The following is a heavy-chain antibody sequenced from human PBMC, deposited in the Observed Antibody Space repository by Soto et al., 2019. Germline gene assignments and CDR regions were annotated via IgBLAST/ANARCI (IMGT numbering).Heavy chain of an antibody. Sequence: QVQLVESGGGVVQPGRSLRLSCAASGFTFSSYAMHWVRQAPGKGLEWVAVISYDGSNKYYADSVKGRFTISRDNSKNTQYLQMNSLRAEDTAVYYCASPRLSSDGTTPIDYWGQGTLVTFCS. V-gene: IGHV3-30-3*01. J-gene: IGHJ4*02. CDR1: GFTFSSYA. CDR2: ISYDGSNK. D-gene: IGHD1-1*01. CDR3: ASPRLSSDGTTPIDY.